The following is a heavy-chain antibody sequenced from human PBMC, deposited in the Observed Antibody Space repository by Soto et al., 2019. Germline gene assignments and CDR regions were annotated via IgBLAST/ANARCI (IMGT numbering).Heavy chain of an antibody. D-gene: IGHD3-3*01. CDR2: IGADNGDT. CDR1: GYTFSTYG. CDR3: ARDWNGAEGFDP. Sequence: QVQLVQSGAEVKKPGASVKVSCKASGYTFSTYGFSWVRQATGQGLEWMGWIGADNGDTNYAQNFQGRVTMPTDTSTNTSDMELRSLTSDDTAVYFCARDWNGAEGFDPWGQGPLVTVSS. V-gene: IGHV1-18*01. J-gene: IGHJ5*02.